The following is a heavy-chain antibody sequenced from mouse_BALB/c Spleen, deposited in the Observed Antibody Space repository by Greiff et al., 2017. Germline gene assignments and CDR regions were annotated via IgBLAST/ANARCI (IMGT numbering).Heavy chain of an antibody. CDR1: GYTFTSYW. J-gene: IGHJ3*01. CDR2: INPSTGYT. CDR3: ARWSGGGFAY. V-gene: IGHV1-7*01. Sequence: QVQLKESGAELAKPGASVKMSCTASGYTFTSYWMHWVKQRPGQGLEWIGYINPSTGYTEYNQKFKDKASLTADKSSSTAYLQLSSLTSEDSAVYYCARWSGGGFAYWGQGTPVTVSA.